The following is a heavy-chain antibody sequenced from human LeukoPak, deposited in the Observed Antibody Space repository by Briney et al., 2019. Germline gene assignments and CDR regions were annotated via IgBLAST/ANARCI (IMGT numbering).Heavy chain of an antibody. D-gene: IGHD2-21*01. CDR1: GVTFSSYA. CDR2: IDNSGSHT. J-gene: IGHJ4*02. V-gene: IGHV3-23*01. Sequence: PGGSLRLSCAASGVTFSSYAMSWVRQAPGKGLEWVSGIDNSGSHTYYADSVKGRFTISRDNSKNTLHLQMNNLRAEDTALYYCAKDYPGGEEVYWGQGTLVTVSS. CDR3: AKDYPGGEEVY.